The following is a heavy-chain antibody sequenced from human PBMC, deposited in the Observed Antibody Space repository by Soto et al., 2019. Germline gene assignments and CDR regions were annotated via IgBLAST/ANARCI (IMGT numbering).Heavy chain of an antibody. CDR3: ARYTYYDFWSGYYTNEGYFDY. Sequence: AAVKVPCQASGYTFTSYGISWVRQAPGQGLEWMGWISAYNGNTNYAQKLQGRVTMTTDTSTSTAYMELRSLRSDDTAVYYCARYTYYDFWSGYYTNEGYFDYWGQGTLVTVSS. J-gene: IGHJ4*02. V-gene: IGHV1-18*04. D-gene: IGHD3-3*01. CDR1: GYTFTSYG. CDR2: ISAYNGNT.